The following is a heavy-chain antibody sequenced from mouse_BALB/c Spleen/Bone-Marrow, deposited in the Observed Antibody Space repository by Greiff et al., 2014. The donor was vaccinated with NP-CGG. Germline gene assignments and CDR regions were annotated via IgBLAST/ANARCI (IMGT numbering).Heavy chain of an antibody. V-gene: IGHV1-7*01. CDR1: GYTFSTYW. J-gene: IGHJ2*01. CDR3: ARDVDY. Sequence: FQLQQSGAELAKPGASVKMSCKASGYTFSTYWMHWVKLRPGQGLEWIGYINPTTDYTEYNQKFKDKATLTADRSSSTAYMQLSSLTSEDSAVYYCARDVDYWGQGTTLTVSS. CDR2: INPTTDYT.